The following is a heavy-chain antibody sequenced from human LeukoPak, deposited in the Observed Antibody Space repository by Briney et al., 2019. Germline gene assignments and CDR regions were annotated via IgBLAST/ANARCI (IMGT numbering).Heavy chain of an antibody. J-gene: IGHJ4*02. CDR1: GGSISSSSYY. D-gene: IGHD1-14*01. Sequence: PSETLSLTCTVSGGSISSSSYYWGWIRQPPGKGLEWIGSIYYGGSTYYNPSLKSRVTISVDTSKNQFSLKLSSVTAADTAVYYCARLYNDPGTLTYFDYWGQGTLVTVSS. CDR2: IYYGGST. V-gene: IGHV4-39*01. CDR3: ARLYNDPGTLTYFDY.